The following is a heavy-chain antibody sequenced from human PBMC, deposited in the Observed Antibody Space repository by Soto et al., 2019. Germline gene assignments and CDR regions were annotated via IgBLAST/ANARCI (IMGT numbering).Heavy chain of an antibody. V-gene: IGHV1-2*02. Sequence: ASVKVSCKASQYTFTNFYLHWVRQAPGQRPEWMGWINNGGGTIYAQKFQGRLTRTRDTSITTAYMELSRLSYDDTAFYDCATISDWCPLLDYWGQGTLVTVSS. D-gene: IGHD6-19*01. CDR2: INNGGGT. CDR1: QYTFTNFY. CDR3: ATISDWCPLLDY. J-gene: IGHJ4*02.